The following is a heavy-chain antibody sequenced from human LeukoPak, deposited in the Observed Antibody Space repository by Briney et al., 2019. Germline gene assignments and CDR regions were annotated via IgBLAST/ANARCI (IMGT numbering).Heavy chain of an antibody. J-gene: IGHJ4*02. Sequence: GGSLRLSCTASGFTFGDYAMSWFRQAPGKGLEWVGFIRSKAYGGTTEYAASVKGRFTISRDDSKSIAYLQMNSLKTEDTAVYYCTRDRYLADFDWSFDYWGQGTLDTVSS. D-gene: IGHD3-9*01. CDR2: IRSKAYGGTT. CDR1: GFTFGDYA. V-gene: IGHV3-49*03. CDR3: TRDRYLADFDWSFDY.